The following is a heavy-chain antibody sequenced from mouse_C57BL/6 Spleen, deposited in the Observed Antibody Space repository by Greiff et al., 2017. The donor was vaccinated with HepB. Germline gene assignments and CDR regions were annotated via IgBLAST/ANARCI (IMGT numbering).Heavy chain of an antibody. V-gene: IGHV6-3*01. Sequence: EVKVEESGGGLVQPGGSMKLSCVASGFTFSNYWMNWVRQSPEKGLEWVAQIRLKSDNYATHYAESVKGRFTISRDDSKSSVYLQMNNLRAEDTGIYYCTAPHYYGSSYRYFDVWGTGTTVTVSS. CDR1: GFTFSNYW. CDR2: IRLKSDNYAT. CDR3: TAPHYYGSSYRYFDV. D-gene: IGHD1-1*01. J-gene: IGHJ1*03.